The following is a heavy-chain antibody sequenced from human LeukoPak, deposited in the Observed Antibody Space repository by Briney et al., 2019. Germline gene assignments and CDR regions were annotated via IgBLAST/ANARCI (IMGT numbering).Heavy chain of an antibody. J-gene: IGHJ3*02. V-gene: IGHV4-61*02. Sequence: SETLSLTCTVSGDSISSGSFYWSWTRQPAGKGLEWIGRIHTSGSTSYSPSLKSRVTMSIVTSKNQFSLKLNSVTATDTAVYYCARGAGTRSGTFDIWGQGTMVTVSS. CDR3: ARGAGTRSGTFDI. CDR1: GDSISSGSFY. CDR2: IHTSGST. D-gene: IGHD1/OR15-1a*01.